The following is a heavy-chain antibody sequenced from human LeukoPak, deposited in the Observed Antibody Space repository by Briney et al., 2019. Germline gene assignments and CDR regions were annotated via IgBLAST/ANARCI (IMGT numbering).Heavy chain of an antibody. Sequence: ASETLSLTCTVSGGSISSSSYYWGWIRQPPGKGLEWIGSIYYSGSTYYNPSLKSRVTISVDTSKNQFSLKLSSVTAADTAVYYCARLLIAVAVPLFDYWGQGTLVTVSS. D-gene: IGHD6-19*01. CDR1: GGSISSSSYY. J-gene: IGHJ4*02. V-gene: IGHV4-39*01. CDR3: ARLLIAVAVPLFDY. CDR2: IYYSGST.